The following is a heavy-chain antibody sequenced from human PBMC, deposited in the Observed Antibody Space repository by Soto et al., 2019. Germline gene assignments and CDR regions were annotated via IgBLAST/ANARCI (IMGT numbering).Heavy chain of an antibody. V-gene: IGHV3-66*01. Sequence: EVRQLESGGGLVQPGGSLRLSCAASGVTVGNNYTSWVRQAPGKGLEWVSVTYSGGDTRYADSVKGRFTMSRDSTKNTVYLQMDSLRADDTAVYFCARNVPVTALGYWGQGSLVTVSS. CDR2: TYSGGDT. J-gene: IGHJ4*02. CDR3: ARNVPVTALGY. D-gene: IGHD4-17*01. CDR1: GVTVGNNY.